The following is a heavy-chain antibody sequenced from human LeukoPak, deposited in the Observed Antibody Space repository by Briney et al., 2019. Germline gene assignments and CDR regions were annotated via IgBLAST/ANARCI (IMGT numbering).Heavy chain of an antibody. CDR3: ASEIRPNDY. J-gene: IGHJ4*02. V-gene: IGHV3-23*01. CDR1: GFTFSSYA. D-gene: IGHD3-10*01. Sequence: GGSLRLSCAASGFTFSSYAMSWVRQAPGKGLEWVSATSGSGGSTYYADSVKGRFTISRDNSKNTLYLQLNSLRAEDTAVYFCASEIRPNDYWGQGTLVTVSS. CDR2: TSGSGGST.